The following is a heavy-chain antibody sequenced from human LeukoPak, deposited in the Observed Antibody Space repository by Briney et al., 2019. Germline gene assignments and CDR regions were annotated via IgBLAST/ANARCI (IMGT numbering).Heavy chain of an antibody. CDR1: GGSISSDYYY. J-gene: IGHJ4*02. CDR2: INHSGST. V-gene: IGHV4-39*07. CDR3: ARDRYGRFDY. D-gene: IGHD5-18*01. Sequence: SETLSLTCTVSGGSISSDYYYWSWIRQPPGKGLEWIGEINHSGSTNYNPSLKSRVTISVDTSKNQFSLKLSSVTAADTAVYYCARDRYGRFDYWGQGTLVTVSS.